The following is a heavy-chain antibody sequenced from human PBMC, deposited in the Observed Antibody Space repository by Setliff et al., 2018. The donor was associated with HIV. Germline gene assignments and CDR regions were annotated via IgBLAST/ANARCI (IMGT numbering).Heavy chain of an antibody. CDR1: GYTFTSYY. D-gene: IGHD3-22*01. V-gene: IGHV1-46*01. CDR3: ARGGGMIVVVSYFDY. CDR2: IHPSGGST. Sequence: ASVKVSCKASGYTFTSYYIHWVRQAPGQGLEWMGVIHPSGGSTSYAQSFQDRVTMTRDTSTSTAYMELSSLRSEDTAVYYCARGGGMIVVVSYFDYWGQGTLVTVSS. J-gene: IGHJ4*02.